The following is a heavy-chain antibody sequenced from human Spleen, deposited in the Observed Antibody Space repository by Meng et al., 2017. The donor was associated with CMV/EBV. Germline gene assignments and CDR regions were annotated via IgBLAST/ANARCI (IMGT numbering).Heavy chain of an antibody. D-gene: IGHD3-16*01. CDR3: ARDGVQSFYYYYGMDV. J-gene: IGHJ6*02. CDR2: INPNSGGT. V-gene: IGHV1-2*02. Sequence: APVKVSCKASGYTFTGYYMHWVRQAPGQGLEWMGWINPNSGGTNYAQKLQGRVTMTRDTSISTAYMELSRLRFDDTAVYYCARDGVQSFYYYYGMDVWGQGTTVTVSS. CDR1: GYTFTGYY.